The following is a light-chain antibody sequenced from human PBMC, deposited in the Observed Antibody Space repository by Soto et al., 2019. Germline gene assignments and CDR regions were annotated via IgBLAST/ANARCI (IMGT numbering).Light chain of an antibody. CDR2: DTS. Sequence: QAVVTQEPSLTVSPGGTVTLTCASSTGAVTDGHYPYWFQQKPGQAPRTLIYDTSNKHSWTPARFSGSLLGGKPVLTLSGAQPEDEAGYFCLLSFGGARRVFGGGTKLTVL. V-gene: IGLV7-46*01. CDR1: TGAVTDGHY. CDR3: LLSFGGARRV. J-gene: IGLJ2*01.